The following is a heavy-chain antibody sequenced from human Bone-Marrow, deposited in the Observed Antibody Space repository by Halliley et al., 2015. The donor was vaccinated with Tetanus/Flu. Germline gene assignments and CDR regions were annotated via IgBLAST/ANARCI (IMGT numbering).Heavy chain of an antibody. CDR3: SRANDFRSGYCTSAVDV. CDR2: ISSSGTYR. Sequence: SLRLSCAASGFIFRNYYMSWIRQAPGKGLEWVSYISSSGTYREYGDSVKGRFTITRDDATDSIYLKMDGLRAEDTETYFCSRANDFRSGYCTSAVDVWGQGTTVTVSS. V-gene: IGHV3-11*03. J-gene: IGHJ6*02. D-gene: IGHD3-3*01. CDR1: GFIFRNYY.